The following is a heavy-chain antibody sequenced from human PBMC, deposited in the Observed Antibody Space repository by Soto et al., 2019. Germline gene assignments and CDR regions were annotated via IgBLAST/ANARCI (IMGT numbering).Heavy chain of an antibody. CDR3: ARGLQAGSSANWFDP. CDR2: IYYSGST. D-gene: IGHD6-6*01. J-gene: IGHJ5*02. V-gene: IGHV4-39*07. Sequence: SETLSLTCTVSGGSISSSSYYWGWIRQPPAKGLEWIGSIYYSGSTYYNPSLKSRVTISVDTSKNQFSLKLSSVTAADTAVYYCARGLQAGSSANWFDPWGQGTLVTVSS. CDR1: GGSISSSSYY.